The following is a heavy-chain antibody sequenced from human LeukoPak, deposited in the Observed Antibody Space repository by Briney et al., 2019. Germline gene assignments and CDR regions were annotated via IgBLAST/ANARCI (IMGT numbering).Heavy chain of an antibody. CDR2: INGSGDST. J-gene: IGHJ4*02. V-gene: IGHV3-23*01. CDR1: GFTCSSYA. D-gene: IGHD1-1*01. CDR3: AASGAGATDR. Sequence: PGGSLRLSCAASGFTCSSYAMSWVRQAPGKGLEWVSIINGSGDSTYYADSVKGRFTISRDNSKNTLYLQMNSLRAEDTAVYYCAASGAGATDRWGQGTLVTVSS.